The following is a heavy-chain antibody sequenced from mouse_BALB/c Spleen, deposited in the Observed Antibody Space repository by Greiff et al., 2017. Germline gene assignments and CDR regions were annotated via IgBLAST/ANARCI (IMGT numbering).Heavy chain of an antibody. D-gene: IGHD2-10*02. CDR1: GYSITSDYA. Sequence: DVKLQESGPGLVKPSQSLSLTCTVTGYSITSDYAWNWIRQFPGNKLEWMGYISYSGSTSYNPSLKSRISITRDTSKNQFFLQLNSVTTEDTATYYCARMEYGNFDYWGQGTTLTVSS. V-gene: IGHV3-2*02. CDR2: ISYSGST. J-gene: IGHJ2*01. CDR3: ARMEYGNFDY.